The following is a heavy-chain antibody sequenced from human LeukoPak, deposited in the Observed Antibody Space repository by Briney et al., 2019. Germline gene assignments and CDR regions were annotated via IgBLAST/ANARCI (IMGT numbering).Heavy chain of an antibody. Sequence: SETLSLTCTASGASISTYYWSWIRQPPGEGLEWIAYIAPSGGAVSNPSLNSRLTVSVDTSKNQFSLKLATTVTRGYSCHPMDVWGKGTTVSVSS. D-gene: IGHD4-17*01. J-gene: IGHJ6*03. CDR3: DV. CDR2: IAPSGGA. CDR1: GASISTYY. V-gene: IGHV4-4*09.